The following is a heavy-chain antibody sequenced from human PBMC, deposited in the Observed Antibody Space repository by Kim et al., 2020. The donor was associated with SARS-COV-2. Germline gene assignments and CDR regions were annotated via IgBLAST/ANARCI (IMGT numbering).Heavy chain of an antibody. Sequence: SVKVSCKASGGTFSSYAISWVRQAPGQGLEWMGGIIPIFGTANYAQKFQGRVTITADESTSTAYMELSSLRSEDTAVYYCARASYYDFWSGHNWFDPWGQGTLVTVSS. J-gene: IGHJ5*02. CDR2: IIPIFGTA. CDR3: ARASYYDFWSGHNWFDP. CDR1: GGTFSSYA. V-gene: IGHV1-69*13. D-gene: IGHD3-3*01.